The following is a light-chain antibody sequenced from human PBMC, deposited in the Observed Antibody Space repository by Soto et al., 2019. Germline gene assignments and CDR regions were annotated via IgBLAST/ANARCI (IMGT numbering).Light chain of an antibody. CDR2: EVS. V-gene: IGLV2-14*01. Sequence: QSVLTQPASVSGSPGQSITISCTGTSSDVGGYNYVSWYQXHPGKAPKLMIYEVSNRPSGVSNRFSGSKSGNTASLTISGLQAEDEADYYWSSYTSSSTWVFGGGTKLTVL. CDR1: SSDVGGYNY. CDR3: SSYTSSSTWV. J-gene: IGLJ3*02.